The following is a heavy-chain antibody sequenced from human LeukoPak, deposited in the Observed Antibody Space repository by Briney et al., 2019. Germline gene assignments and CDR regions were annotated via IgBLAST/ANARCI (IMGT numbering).Heavy chain of an antibody. Sequence: SETLSLTCTVSGGSISSYYWSWIRQPPGKGLEWIGYIYYSGSTNYNPSLKSRFTISVDTSKNQFSLKLSSVTAADTAVYYCASTMVRGAEVDWFDPWGQGTLVTVSS. CDR2: IYYSGST. D-gene: IGHD3-10*01. CDR3: ASTMVRGAEVDWFDP. CDR1: GGSISSYY. J-gene: IGHJ5*02. V-gene: IGHV4-59*01.